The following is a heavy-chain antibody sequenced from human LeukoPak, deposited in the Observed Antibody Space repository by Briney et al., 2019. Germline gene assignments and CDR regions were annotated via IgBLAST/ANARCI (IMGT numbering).Heavy chain of an antibody. CDR3: AKDFSSGYYFFGY. CDR1: GFTFSSYG. J-gene: IGHJ4*02. D-gene: IGHD3-22*01. CDR2: IRYDGSNK. V-gene: IGHV3-30*02. Sequence: GGSLRLSCAASGFTFSSYGMHWVRQAPGKVLEWVAFIRYDGSNKYYADSVKGRFTISRDNSKNTLYLQMNSLRAEDTAVYYCAKDFSSGYYFFGYWGQGTLVTVSS.